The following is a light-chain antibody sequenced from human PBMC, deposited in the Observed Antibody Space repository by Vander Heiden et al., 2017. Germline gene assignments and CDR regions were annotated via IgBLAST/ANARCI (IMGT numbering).Light chain of an antibody. Sequence: SYVLTQPPSVSVAPGQPARITCRACNIGSKSVHWYQQKPGQAPVLVVYDDSHRPSGIPERFSGSNSGNTATLTISRVEAGDEADYYCQVWDSSSDHVVFGGGTKLTVL. V-gene: IGLV3-21*02. CDR2: DDS. CDR3: QVWDSSSDHVV. CDR1: NIGSKS. J-gene: IGLJ2*01.